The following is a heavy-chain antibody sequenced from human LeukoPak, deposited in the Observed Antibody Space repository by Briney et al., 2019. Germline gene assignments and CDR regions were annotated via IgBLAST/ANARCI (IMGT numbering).Heavy chain of an antibody. D-gene: IGHD1-26*01. J-gene: IGHJ4*02. CDR3: AKDQWSFSYFDY. CDR1: GFTFSSYW. V-gene: IGHV3-74*01. CDR2: INSDGSST. Sequence: PGGSLRLSCAASGFTFSSYWMHWVRQPPGKGLVWVSRINSDGSSTSYADSVKGRFTISRDNAKNTLYLQMNSLRAEDTAVYYCAKDQWSFSYFDYWGQGTLVTVSS.